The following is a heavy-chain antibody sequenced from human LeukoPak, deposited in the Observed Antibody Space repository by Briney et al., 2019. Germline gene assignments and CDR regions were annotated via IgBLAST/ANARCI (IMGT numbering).Heavy chain of an antibody. CDR2: ISGSGGST. V-gene: IGHV3-23*01. CDR1: GFTFTSFG. D-gene: IGHD6-13*01. Sequence: GGSLRLSCAASGFTFTSFGMSWVRQAPGKGLEWVSTISGSGGSTYYADSVKGRFTISRDNSKNTLYLQMNTLRAEDTAVYYCARGNRGSSWFFMDVWGKGTTVTVSS. J-gene: IGHJ6*03. CDR3: ARGNRGSSWFFMDV.